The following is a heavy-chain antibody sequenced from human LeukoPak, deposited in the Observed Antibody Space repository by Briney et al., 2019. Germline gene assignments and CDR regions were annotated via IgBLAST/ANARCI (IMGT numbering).Heavy chain of an antibody. CDR3: AKDRGRDGYNEY. V-gene: IGHV3-23*01. CDR1: GFTFSSYA. CDR2: ITGSGGST. Sequence: GGSLRLSCAASGFTFSSYAMSWVRQAPGKGLEWVSAITGSGGSTYYADSVKGRFTISRDNSKNTLYLQMNSLRAEDTAVYYCAKDRGRDGYNEYWGQGTLVTVSS. J-gene: IGHJ4*02. D-gene: IGHD5-24*01.